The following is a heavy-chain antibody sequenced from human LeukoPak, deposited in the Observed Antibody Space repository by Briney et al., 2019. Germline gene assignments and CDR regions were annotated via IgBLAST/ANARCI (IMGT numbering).Heavy chain of an antibody. CDR2: IFDSENS. J-gene: IGHJ4*02. CDR3: ARFSSQLLKTGGFDS. D-gene: IGHD1-26*01. CDR1: GGSFSGYY. Sequence: PSETLSLTCAVYGGSFSGYYWSWIRQPPGKGLEWIGYIFDSENSKYNPSLESRVIISVDTSKDQLSLKLTSVTAADTAVYYCARFSSQLLKTGGFDSWGQGTLVTVFS. V-gene: IGHV4-59*01.